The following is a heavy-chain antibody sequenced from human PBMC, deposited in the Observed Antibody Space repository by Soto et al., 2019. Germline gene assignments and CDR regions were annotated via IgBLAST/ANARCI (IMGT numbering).Heavy chain of an antibody. D-gene: IGHD1-1*01. CDR1: GGTFSSYA. V-gene: IGHV1-69*13. CDR3: ARDNLPGYRSHYYYYYYGMDV. Sequence: GASVKVSCKASGGTFSSYAISWVRQAPGQGLEWMGGIIPIFGTANYAQKFQGRVTITADESTSTAYMELSSLRSEDTAVYYCARDNLPGYRSHYYYYYYGMDVWGQGTTVTVSS. J-gene: IGHJ6*02. CDR2: IIPIFGTA.